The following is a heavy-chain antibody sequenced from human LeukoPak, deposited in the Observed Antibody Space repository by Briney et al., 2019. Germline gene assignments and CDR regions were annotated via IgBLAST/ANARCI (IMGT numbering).Heavy chain of an antibody. CDR3: ARMLSSSWHRFDY. CDR1: GYSFTSYW. CDR2: IYPGDSDT. Sequence: GESLKISCKGSGYSFTSYWIGWVRQMPGKGLEWMGIIYPGDSDTRYSPSFQGQVTISADKSISTAYLQWSSLKASDTAMYHCARMLSSSWHRFDYWGQGTLVTVSS. D-gene: IGHD6-13*01. J-gene: IGHJ4*02. V-gene: IGHV5-51*01.